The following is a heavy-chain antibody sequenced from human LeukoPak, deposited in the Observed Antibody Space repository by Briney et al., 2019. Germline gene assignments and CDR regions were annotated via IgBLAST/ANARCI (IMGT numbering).Heavy chain of an antibody. CDR3: RRDTSSIWSGRAFDI. CDR1: GGSTIGLY. Sequence: SGALSLTCTVAGGSTIGLYWKWIRQPPRKGLGWSGYIFYSGSSSYDPSLKGRFTISIDTSKKQFFLKLTNVTAAAPAFYYCRRDTSSIWSGRAFDIWGQGRMVTVSS. CDR2: IFYSGSS. V-gene: IGHV4-59*11. D-gene: IGHD6-13*01. J-gene: IGHJ3*02.